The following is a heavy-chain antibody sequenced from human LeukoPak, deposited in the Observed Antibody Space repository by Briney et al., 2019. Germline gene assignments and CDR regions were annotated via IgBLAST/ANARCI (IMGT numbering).Heavy chain of an antibody. V-gene: IGHV4-34*01. Sequence: SETLSLTCAVYGGSFSGYYWSWIRQPPGKGLEWIGEINHSGSTNYNPSLKSRVTISVDTSKNQFSLKLSSVTAADTAVYYCARGTRRGYLTLYYFVYWGQGTLVTVSS. CDR3: ARGTRRGYLTLYYFVY. CDR2: INHSGST. J-gene: IGHJ4*02. CDR1: GGSFSGYY. D-gene: IGHD5-12*01.